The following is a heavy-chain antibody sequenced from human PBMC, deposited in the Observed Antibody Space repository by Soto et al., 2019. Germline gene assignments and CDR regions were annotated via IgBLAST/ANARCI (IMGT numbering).Heavy chain of an antibody. Sequence: PGGSLRLSCAASGFTFSSYAMSWVRQAPGKGLEWVSAISGSGGSTYYADSVKGRFTISRDNSKNTLYLQMNSLRAEDTAVYYCAKFSGQIVLYSGMDVWGQGTTVTVSS. CDR2: ISGSGGST. CDR3: AKFSGQIVLYSGMDV. CDR1: GFTFSSYA. J-gene: IGHJ6*02. V-gene: IGHV3-23*01. D-gene: IGHD6-6*01.